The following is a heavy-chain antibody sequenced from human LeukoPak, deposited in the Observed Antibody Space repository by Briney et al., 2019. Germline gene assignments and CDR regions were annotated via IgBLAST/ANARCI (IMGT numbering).Heavy chain of an antibody. CDR2: ISYSAST. V-gene: IGHV4-39*07. CDR1: GGSISSRSYY. J-gene: IGHJ6*03. Sequence: PETLSLTCSVSGGSISSRSYYWGWIRHPPGKGLEWIGSISYSASTYYNPSLKSRVTISVDTSKNQFSLKLSSVTAADTAVYYCARDRPNYYYYYMDVWGKGTTVTVSS. CDR3: ARDRPNYYYYYMDV.